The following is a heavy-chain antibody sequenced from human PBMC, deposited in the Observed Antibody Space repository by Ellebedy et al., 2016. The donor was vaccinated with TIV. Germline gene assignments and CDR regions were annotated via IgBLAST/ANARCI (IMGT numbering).Heavy chain of an antibody. CDR2: IYNSGTT. J-gene: IGHJ4*02. Sequence: MPSETLSLTCTVPGDSISSYFWSWIRQPPGKGLAWIGYIYNSGTTNYNPSLKSRVSISVDMSRNQLSLKLSLVTAADTAVYYCAREDYDVLTGYQKGFDQWGQGILVTVSS. CDR1: GDSISSYF. V-gene: IGHV4-59*01. D-gene: IGHD3-9*01. CDR3: AREDYDVLTGYQKGFDQ.